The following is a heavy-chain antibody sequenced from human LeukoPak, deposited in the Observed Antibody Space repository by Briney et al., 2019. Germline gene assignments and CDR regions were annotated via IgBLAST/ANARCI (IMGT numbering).Heavy chain of an antibody. CDR2: IYTSGST. J-gene: IGHJ3*02. D-gene: IGHD3-22*01. V-gene: IGHV4-4*07. Sequence: SETLSLTCTVSGGSISSYYWSWIRQPAGKGLEWIGRIYTSGSTNYNPSLKSRVTMSVDTSKIQFSLKLSSVTAADTAVYYCGRPLSYYSDSSGDEAFDIWGQGTMVTVSS. CDR3: GRPLSYYSDSSGDEAFDI. CDR1: GGSISSYY.